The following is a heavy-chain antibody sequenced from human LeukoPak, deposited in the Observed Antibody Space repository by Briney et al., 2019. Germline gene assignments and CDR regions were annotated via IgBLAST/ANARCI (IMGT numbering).Heavy chain of an antibody. D-gene: IGHD2-21*02. J-gene: IGHJ4*02. CDR3: ARARPCGGDCYTPPGY. Sequence: SETPSLTCAVSGGSISSGGYSWSWIRQPPGKGLEWIGYIYYSGSTYYNPSLKSRVTISVDTSKNQFSLKLSSVTAADTAVYYCARARPCGGDCYTPPGYWGQGTLVTVSS. CDR2: IYYSGST. V-gene: IGHV4-30-4*07. CDR1: GGSISSGGYS.